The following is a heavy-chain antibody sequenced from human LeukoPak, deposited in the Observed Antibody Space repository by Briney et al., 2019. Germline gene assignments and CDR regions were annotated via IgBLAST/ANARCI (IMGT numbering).Heavy chain of an antibody. V-gene: IGHV4-34*01. D-gene: IGHD6-13*01. CDR2: ITLGGSP. CDR1: GASFSGVY. CDR3: ARSAAADSFSTLVRRVYWFDP. Sequence: SETLSLTCSVSGASFSGVYWTWIRQSPGKGLEWIGEITLGGSPNYNPSLRRRVTIPLDTSNKQFSLSLTSVTAADTSVYYCARSAAADSFSTLVRRVYWFDPWGQGTQVTVSS. J-gene: IGHJ5*02.